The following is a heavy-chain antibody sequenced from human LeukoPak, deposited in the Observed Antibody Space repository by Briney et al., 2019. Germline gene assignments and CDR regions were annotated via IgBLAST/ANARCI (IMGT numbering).Heavy chain of an antibody. J-gene: IGHJ6*02. Sequence: PSETLSLTCTVSGGSISSSSYYWGWIRQPPGKGLEWIGSIYYSGSTYYNPSLKSRVTISVDTSKNQFSLKLSSVTAADTAVYYCAREDIVVVPAAKYYYGMDVWGQGTTVTVSS. CDR3: AREDIVVVPAAKYYYGMDV. CDR2: IYYSGST. V-gene: IGHV4-39*02. D-gene: IGHD2-2*01. CDR1: GGSISSSSYY.